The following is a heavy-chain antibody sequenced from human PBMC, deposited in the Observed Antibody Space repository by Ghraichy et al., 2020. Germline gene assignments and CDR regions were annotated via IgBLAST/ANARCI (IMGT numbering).Heavy chain of an antibody. CDR1: GFTFSSYA. D-gene: IGHD5/OR15-5a*01. V-gene: IGHV3-30*04. Sequence: GGSLRLSCAASGFTFSSYAMHWVRQAPGKGLEWVAVISYDGSNKYYADSVKVRFTISRDNSKNTLYLQMNSLRAEDTAVYYCARDRVRLYYYYGMDVWGRGTTVTVSS. CDR3: ARDRVRLYYYYGMDV. CDR2: ISYDGSNK. J-gene: IGHJ6*02.